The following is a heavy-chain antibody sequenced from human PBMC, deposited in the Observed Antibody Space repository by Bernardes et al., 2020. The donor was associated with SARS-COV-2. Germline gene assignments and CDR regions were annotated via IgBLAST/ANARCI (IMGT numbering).Heavy chain of an antibody. CDR1: GYTFTSYG. D-gene: IGHD5-18*01. CDR3: ATVVGYTYGGGWFDP. V-gene: IGHV1-18*01. Sequence: ASVKVSCKASGYTFTSYGISWVRQAPGQGLEWMGWTSADSVNTDYAEKFQGRVTMTTDTSTSTAYMELRRLSSDDTAVYYCATVVGYTYGGGWFDPWGQGTLVIVSS. J-gene: IGHJ5*02. CDR2: TSADSVNT.